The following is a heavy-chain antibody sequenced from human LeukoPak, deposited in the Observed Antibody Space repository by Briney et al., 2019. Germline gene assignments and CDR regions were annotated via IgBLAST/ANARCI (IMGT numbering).Heavy chain of an antibody. V-gene: IGHV1-2*02. J-gene: IGHJ4*02. CDR1: GYTFTGYY. CDR2: INPNTGGT. Sequence: GASVKVSCRTSGYTFTGYYMHWVQQAPGQGLEWMGWINPNTGGTNYAQKFQGRVTMTSDTSISTAYMELSSLKSDDTAMYYCARAPMIVVIFPPRLDFWGQGTLVTVSS. D-gene: IGHD3-22*01. CDR3: ARAPMIVVIFPPRLDF.